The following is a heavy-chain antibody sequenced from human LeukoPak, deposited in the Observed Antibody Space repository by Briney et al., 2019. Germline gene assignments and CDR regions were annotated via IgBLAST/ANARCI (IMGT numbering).Heavy chain of an antibody. CDR2: IGKSGITI. V-gene: IGHV3-48*03. Sequence: GGSLRLSCVASGFTFSSYEMSWVRQAPGKGLEWVSYIGKSGITIYYADSVKGRFTISTDNAKSSLYLQMNSLRAEDTAVYYCARDRAASARFDPWGQGTLVTVSS. J-gene: IGHJ5*02. CDR3: ARDRAASARFDP. D-gene: IGHD6-25*01. CDR1: GFTFSSYE.